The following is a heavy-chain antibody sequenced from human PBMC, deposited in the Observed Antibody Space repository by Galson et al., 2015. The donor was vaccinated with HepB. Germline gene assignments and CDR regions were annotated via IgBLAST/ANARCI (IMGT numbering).Heavy chain of an antibody. J-gene: IGHJ5*02. D-gene: IGHD2-15*01. Sequence: SVKVSCKASGYTFSSYSITWVRQAPGQGLEWMGRINTYNRVTNYAQKFQGRVSMTTDTSTSTAYMEVRSLRSDDTAVYYCARGALVVVVGATQNNWFAPWGQGTLVTVSS. CDR2: INTYNRVT. CDR3: ARGALVVVVGATQNNWFAP. V-gene: IGHV1-18*01. CDR1: GYTFSSYS.